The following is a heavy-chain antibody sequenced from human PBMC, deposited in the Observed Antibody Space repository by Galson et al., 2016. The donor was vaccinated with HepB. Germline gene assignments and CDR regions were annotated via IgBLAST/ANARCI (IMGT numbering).Heavy chain of an antibody. V-gene: IGHV3-21*01. CDR3: ARARNLLTRVSSDYGLDV. D-gene: IGHD4-17*01. Sequence: SLRLSCAASGFTFSAYSLNWVRQAPGKGLEWVASISSSSEYIYYADSMKGRFTISRDNARNSLYLQMNGLRADDTAVYYCARARNLLTRVSSDYGLDVWGTGTTVSVSS. CDR1: GFTFSAYS. J-gene: IGHJ6*04. CDR2: ISSSSEYI.